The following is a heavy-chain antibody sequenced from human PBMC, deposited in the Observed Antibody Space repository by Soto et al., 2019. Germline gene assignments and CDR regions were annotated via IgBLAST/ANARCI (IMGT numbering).Heavy chain of an antibody. CDR3: ARGRYCLTGRCFPNWFDS. CDR2: IYKSATT. D-gene: IGHD7-27*01. CDR1: GDSISNLDYF. Sequence: SETLSLTCSVSGDSISNLDYFWAWIRQPPGQALEYIGYIYKSATTYYNPSFESRVATSVDTSKSQFSLNVTSVTAADTAVYFCARGRYCLTGRCFPNWFDSWGQGALVTVSS. V-gene: IGHV4-30-4*01. J-gene: IGHJ5*01.